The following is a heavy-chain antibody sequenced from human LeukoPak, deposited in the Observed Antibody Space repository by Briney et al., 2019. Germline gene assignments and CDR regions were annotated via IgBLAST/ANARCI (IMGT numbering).Heavy chain of an antibody. CDR1: GFTISSYP. CDR3: ARDPVLDP. CDR2: ISSSSSYI. V-gene: IGHV3-21*01. Sequence: SGGSLRLSCAAFGFTISSYPMNWVSQAPGKGLEWVSSISSSSSYIHYADSVKGRFVISRDNAKNSLYLQMNSLRVEDTAVYYCARDPVLDPWGQGTPVTVSS. J-gene: IGHJ5*02.